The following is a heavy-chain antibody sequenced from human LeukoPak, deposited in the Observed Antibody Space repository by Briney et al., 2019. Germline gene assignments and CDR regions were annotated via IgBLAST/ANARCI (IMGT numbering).Heavy chain of an antibody. Sequence: GESLKISCKGSGNSFTSYWIGWVRQMPGKGLEWMGIIYPGDSDTRYSASFQGQFTISADKSISTAYLQWSSLKASDTAMYYCARQSVGDDILTGYYIVFDYWGQGTLVTVSS. CDR2: IYPGDSDT. CDR1: GNSFTSYW. CDR3: ARQSVGDDILTGYYIVFDY. J-gene: IGHJ4*02. D-gene: IGHD3-9*01. V-gene: IGHV5-51*01.